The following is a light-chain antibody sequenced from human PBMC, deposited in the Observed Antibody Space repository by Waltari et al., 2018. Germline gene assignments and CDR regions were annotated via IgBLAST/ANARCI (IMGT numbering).Light chain of an antibody. J-gene: IGKJ4*01. CDR3: HQYYSSLLT. Sequence: EIVMTQSPDSLAVSLGERATIHCKSSQSILSSSNNKNYLAWFQQKPGQPPRLLIYWASTRESGVPDRFSGSGSGADFTLTINNLQAEDVALYYCHQYYSSLLTFGGGTKVEIK. CDR1: QSILSSSNNKNY. CDR2: WAS. V-gene: IGKV4-1*01.